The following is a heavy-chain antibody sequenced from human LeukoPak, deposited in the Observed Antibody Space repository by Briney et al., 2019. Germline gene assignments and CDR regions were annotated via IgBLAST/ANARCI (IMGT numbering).Heavy chain of an antibody. J-gene: IGHJ5*02. CDR2: INPNSGGT. D-gene: IGHD3/OR15-3a*01. Sequence: ASVKVSCKASGYTFTGYYMHWVRQAPGQGLEWMGWINPNSGGTNYAQKFQGRVTMTRDTSISTAYMELSRLRSDDTAVYYCARVPAGGLQLHRSNWFDPWGQGTLVTVSS. CDR3: ARVPAGGLQLHRSNWFDP. CDR1: GYTFTGYY. V-gene: IGHV1-2*02.